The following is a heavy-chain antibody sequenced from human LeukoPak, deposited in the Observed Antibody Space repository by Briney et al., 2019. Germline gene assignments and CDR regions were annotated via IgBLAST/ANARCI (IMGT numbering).Heavy chain of an antibody. CDR3: ASLNRGYSYGSFDY. V-gene: IGHV1-69*04. J-gene: IGHJ4*02. CDR2: IIPILGIA. D-gene: IGHD5-18*01. Sequence: SVKVSCKASGYTFTSYGISWVRQAPGQGLEWMGRIIPILGIANYAQKFQGRVTITADKSTSTAYMELSSLRSEDTAVYYCASLNRGYSYGSFDYWGQGTLVTVSS. CDR1: GYTFTSYG.